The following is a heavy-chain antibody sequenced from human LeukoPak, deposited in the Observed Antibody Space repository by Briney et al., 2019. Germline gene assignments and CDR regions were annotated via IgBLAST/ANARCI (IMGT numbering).Heavy chain of an antibody. Sequence: GESLKISCKGSGYSFSTYWIGWVRQMPGKGLEWMGIIFPGDSDTRYSPSFQGQVTISADKSISTAYLQWSSLKASDTAMYYCARRSYSANYYDYWGQGTLVTVSS. J-gene: IGHJ4*02. CDR1: GYSFSTYW. V-gene: IGHV5-51*01. CDR3: ARRSYSANYYDY. D-gene: IGHD1-26*01. CDR2: IFPGDSDT.